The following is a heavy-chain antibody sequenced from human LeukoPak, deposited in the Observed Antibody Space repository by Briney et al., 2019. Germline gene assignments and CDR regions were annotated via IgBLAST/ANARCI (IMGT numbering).Heavy chain of an antibody. V-gene: IGHV3-48*02. CDR3: ARGGSGYGDYHYFYAMDV. CDR1: GFTFSNYS. J-gene: IGHJ6*02. CDR2: FSSTSSTI. D-gene: IGHD3-22*01. Sequence: PGGSLRLSYAASGFTFSNYSMNWVRQAPGKGLEWVSYFSSTSSTIYYADSVKGRFTISRDNAKNSLYLQMNSLRDEDTAVYYCARGGSGYGDYHYFYAMDVWGQGTTVTVSS.